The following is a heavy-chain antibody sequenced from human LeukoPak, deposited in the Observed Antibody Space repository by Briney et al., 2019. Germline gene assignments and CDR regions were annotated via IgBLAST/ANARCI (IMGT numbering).Heavy chain of an antibody. Sequence: SVKVSCKASGGTFSSCAISWVRQAPGQGLEWMGGIIPIFGTANYAQKFQGRVTITADESTSTAYMELSSLRSEDTAVYYCAREYPNLHGVDYWGQGTLVTVSS. D-gene: IGHD1-14*01. CDR3: AREYPNLHGVDY. V-gene: IGHV1-69*13. CDR2: IIPIFGTA. J-gene: IGHJ4*02. CDR1: GGTFSSCA.